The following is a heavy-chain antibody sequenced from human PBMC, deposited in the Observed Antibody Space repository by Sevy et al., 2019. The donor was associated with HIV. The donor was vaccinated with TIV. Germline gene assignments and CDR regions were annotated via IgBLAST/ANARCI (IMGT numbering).Heavy chain of an antibody. V-gene: IGHV3-53*01. CDR3: ATHASDYDSTGYLERDAFDI. CDR1: GFTVSSNY. D-gene: IGHD3-22*01. CDR2: IYAGGST. J-gene: IGHJ3*02. Sequence: WGSLRLSCAASGFTVSSNYMSWVRQAPGKGLEWVSVIYAGGSTYYADSVKGRFTISRGNSKNTLYLQMNSLRAEDTAVYYCATHASDYDSTGYLERDAFDIWGQGTMVTVSS.